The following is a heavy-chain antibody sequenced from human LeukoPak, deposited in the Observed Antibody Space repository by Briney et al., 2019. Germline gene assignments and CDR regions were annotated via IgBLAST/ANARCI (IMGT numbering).Heavy chain of an antibody. V-gene: IGHV3-23*01. J-gene: IGHJ4*02. CDR3: AKGDQWLVSFDY. D-gene: IGHD6-19*01. Sequence: GGSLRLSCAASGFTFSSYGMSWVRQAPGKGLEWVSAISGSGGSTYYADSVKGRFTISRDNSKNTLYLQMNSLRAEDTAVYYCAKGDQWLVSFDYWGQGTLVTVSS. CDR2: ISGSGGST. CDR1: GFTFSSYG.